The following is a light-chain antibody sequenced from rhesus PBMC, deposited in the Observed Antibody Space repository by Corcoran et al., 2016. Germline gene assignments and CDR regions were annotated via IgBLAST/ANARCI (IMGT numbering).Light chain of an antibody. Sequence: DIVLTQSPASLAVSPGQRATITCRASESVSVFGINVIHWDQQKPGKPPKLLIYQTSNQDNGAPGRLNRSGSWTAFTLTINPVEADDAADYCFLQSKISLTFGQGTKVEIK. CDR2: QTS. CDR1: ESVSVFGINV. V-gene: IGKV7-13*01. J-gene: IGKJ1*01. CDR3: LQSKISLT.